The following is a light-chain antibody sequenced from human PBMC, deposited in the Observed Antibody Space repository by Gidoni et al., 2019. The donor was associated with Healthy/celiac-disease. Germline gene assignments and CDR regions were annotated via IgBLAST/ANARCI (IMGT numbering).Light chain of an antibody. J-gene: IGKJ4*01. CDR3: QQYNNWPPT. Sequence: EIVMTQSPATRSVSPGERATLSCRASQSVSSNLAWYQQKPGQAPRLLIYGASTRATGIPARFSGSGSGTEFTLTISSLQSEDFAVYYCQQYNNWPPTFGGGTKVEIK. CDR1: QSVSSN. V-gene: IGKV3-15*01. CDR2: GAS.